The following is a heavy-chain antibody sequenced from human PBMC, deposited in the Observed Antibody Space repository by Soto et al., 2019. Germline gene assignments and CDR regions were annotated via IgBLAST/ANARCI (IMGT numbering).Heavy chain of an antibody. CDR3: ARGGCSSTSCDYYYYYYYMDV. Sequence: GASVKVSCKASGYTFTSYDINWVRQATGQALEWMGWMNPNSGNTGYAQKFQGRVTMTRNTSISTAYMELSSLRSEDTAVYYCARGGCSSTSCDYYYYYYYMDVWGKGTTVTVSS. J-gene: IGHJ6*03. V-gene: IGHV1-8*01. CDR1: GYTFTSYD. D-gene: IGHD2-2*01. CDR2: MNPNSGNT.